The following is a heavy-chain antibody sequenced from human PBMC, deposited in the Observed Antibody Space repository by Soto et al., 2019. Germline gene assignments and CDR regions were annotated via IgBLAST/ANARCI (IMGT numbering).Heavy chain of an antibody. J-gene: IGHJ4*02. CDR1: GGSISTVDYW. D-gene: IGHD2-15*01. CDR2: IYDGGRT. CDR3: SSGPSVDKVDS. V-gene: IGHV4-30-4*01. Sequence: QVQLQESGPGLVKPSQTLSLTCTVSGGSISTVDYWWSWIRQSPDMGLEWIGHIYDGGRTYNNPSIESRVTMSVVTAKGPLSLTLISVSAADTAVYYCSSGPSVDKVDSWGQGTLVTVSS.